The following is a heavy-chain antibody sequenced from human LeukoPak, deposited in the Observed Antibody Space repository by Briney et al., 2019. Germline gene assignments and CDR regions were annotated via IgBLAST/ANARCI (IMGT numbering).Heavy chain of an antibody. CDR1: GYTFTGYH. V-gene: IGHV1-2*06. Sequence: ASVKVSCKASGYTFTGYHIQWVRQAPGQGLEWVGRINPYSGDTNFAQKFQGRVTMTRDTSITTAYMDLSSLTPDDTAVYFCARDQGSLTRSWYTGYWGQGTQVTVSS. J-gene: IGHJ4*02. CDR3: ARDQGSLTRSWYTGY. CDR2: INPYSGDT. D-gene: IGHD6-13*01.